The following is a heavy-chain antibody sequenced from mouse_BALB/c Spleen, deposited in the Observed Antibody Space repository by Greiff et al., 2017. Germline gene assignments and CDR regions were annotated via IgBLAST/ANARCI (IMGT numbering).Heavy chain of an antibody. D-gene: IGHD1-1*01. CDR2: INPSNGGT. V-gene: IGHV1S81*02. CDR1: GYTFTSYY. Sequence: VQLVESGAELVKPGASVKLSCKASGYTFTSYYMYWVKQRPGQGLEWIGEINPSNGGTNFNEKFKSKATLTVDKSSSTAYMQLSSLTSEDSAVYYCTRGNYYGSSYEDYWGQGTSVTVSS. J-gene: IGHJ4*01. CDR3: TRGNYYGSSYEDY.